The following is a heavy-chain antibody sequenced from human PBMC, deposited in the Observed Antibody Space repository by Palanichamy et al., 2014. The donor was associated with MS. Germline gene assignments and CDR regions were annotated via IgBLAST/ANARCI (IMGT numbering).Heavy chain of an antibody. D-gene: IGHD1-26*01. CDR3: AKGYGGSYYSYFDY. Sequence: EVQLVEVWGEGLVRAGGVPSRLSCAASGFTFSSYAMNWVRQAPGKGLEWVSTISGSGGSTYYADSVKGRFTISRDNSKNTLFLQMNSLRADDTAVYYCAKGYGGSYYSYFDYWGQGTLVTVSS. V-gene: IGHV3-23*04. J-gene: IGHJ4*02. CDR2: ISGSGGST. CDR1: GFTFSSYA.